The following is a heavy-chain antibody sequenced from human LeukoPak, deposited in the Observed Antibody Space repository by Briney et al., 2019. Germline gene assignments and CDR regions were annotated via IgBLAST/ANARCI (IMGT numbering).Heavy chain of an antibody. D-gene: IGHD4-11*01. V-gene: IGHV1-46*01. CDR3: ARAFTVRSRIDY. CDR2: INPSGGST. J-gene: IGHJ4*02. Sequence: ASVKVSCKASGYTFTTYYMHWVRQAPGQGLEWMGIINPSGGSTTYAQKFQGRVTMTRDTSTSTVYMELSSLRSEDTAVFFCARAFTVRSRIDYWGQGTLVTVPS. CDR1: GYTFTTYY.